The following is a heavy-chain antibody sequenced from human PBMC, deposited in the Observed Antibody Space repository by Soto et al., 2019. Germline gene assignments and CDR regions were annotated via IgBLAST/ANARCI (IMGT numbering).Heavy chain of an antibody. D-gene: IGHD3-10*01. V-gene: IGHV3-74*01. CDR2: INSDGTIT. J-gene: IGHJ4*02. CDR3: AREYYGSGI. CDR1: GFTFSAYW. Sequence: EVQLVESGGALIQPGGSLRISCAASGFTFSAYWMFWVRQAPGEGLVWLSRINSDGTITDYADSVRGRFTISRDNAENTLYLQLNSLRADDTAVYYCAREYYGSGIWGQGTLVTVSS.